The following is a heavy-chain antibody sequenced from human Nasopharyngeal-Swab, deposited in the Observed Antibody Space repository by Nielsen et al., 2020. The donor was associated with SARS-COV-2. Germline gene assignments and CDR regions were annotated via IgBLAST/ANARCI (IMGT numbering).Heavy chain of an antibody. V-gene: IGHV6-1*01. J-gene: IGHJ4*02. D-gene: IGHD3-3*01. Sequence: SCAISGDSVSSHSAGWNWIRQSPSRGLEWLGRTLYRSKWYNDYAESVNSRIAVNPDTCKNQFSLQLNPVTPEDTAVYYCARGRDFSFDSWGQGTLVTASS. CDR1: GDSVSSHSAG. CDR3: ARGRDFSFDS. CDR2: TLYRSKWYN.